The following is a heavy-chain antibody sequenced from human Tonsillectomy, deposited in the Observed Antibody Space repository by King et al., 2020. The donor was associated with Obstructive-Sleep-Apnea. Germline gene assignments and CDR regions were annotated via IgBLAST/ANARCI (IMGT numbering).Heavy chain of an antibody. D-gene: IGHD4-23*01. J-gene: IGHJ4*02. Sequence: QVQLVESGGGVVQPGGSLRLSCAVSGFTFRSYGIDWVRQAPGKGLEWCAFTRYDGSNKYYADSVKGRFTISRDNSKCMLYLQMNSLRAEDTAVYYCAKDVRTTVVTWSWHFDYWGQGTLVTVSS. CDR3: AKDVRTTVVTWSWHFDY. V-gene: IGHV3-30*02. CDR2: TRYDGSNK. CDR1: GFTFRSYG.